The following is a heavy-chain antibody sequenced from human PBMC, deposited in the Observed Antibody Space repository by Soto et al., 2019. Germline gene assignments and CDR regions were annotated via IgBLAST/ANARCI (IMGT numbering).Heavy chain of an antibody. V-gene: IGHV4-59*01. CDR2: IYYSGST. D-gene: IGHD3-3*01. Sequence: PSETLSLTCTVSGGSTSSYYWSWIRQPPGKGLEWIGYIYYSGSTNYNPSLKSRVTISVDTSKNQFSLKLSSVTAADTAVYYCAKHPDDGHYLFFFWGRGTLDPVSA. CDR1: GGSTSSYY. J-gene: IGHJ4*02. CDR3: AKHPDDGHYLFFF.